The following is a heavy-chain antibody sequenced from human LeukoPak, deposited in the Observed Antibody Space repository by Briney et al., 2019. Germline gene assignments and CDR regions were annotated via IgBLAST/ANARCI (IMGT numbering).Heavy chain of an antibody. V-gene: IGHV1-18*01. Sequence: ASVKVSCKASGYTFTNYGISWVRQAPGQGPEWVGWSSAYNGKTNYAQKVQGRVTTTTATSTSTAYMALRRLRSDATAVSYCARDDYGDYVSYFLHWGQGTVVLVSS. CDR2: SSAYNGKT. D-gene: IGHD4-17*01. CDR3: ARDDYGDYVSYFLH. J-gene: IGHJ1*01. CDR1: GYTFTNYG.